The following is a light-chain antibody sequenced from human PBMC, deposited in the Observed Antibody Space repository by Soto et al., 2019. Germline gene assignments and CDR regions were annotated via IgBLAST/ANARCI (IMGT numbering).Light chain of an antibody. CDR1: NSNIGINT. CDR3: AAWDGSLNGPM. V-gene: IGLV1-44*01. CDR2: SNN. J-gene: IGLJ3*02. Sequence: QSVLTQPPSASGTPGQRVTISCSGSNSNIGINTVSWYQRLPGTAPKLLIYSNNQRPSGVPDRFSDSESGTSASLAISGLQSDDEADYYCAAWDGSLNGPMFGGGTKVTVL.